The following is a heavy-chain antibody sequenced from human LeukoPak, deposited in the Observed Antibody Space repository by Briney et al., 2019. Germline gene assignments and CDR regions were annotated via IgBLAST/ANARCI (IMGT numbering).Heavy chain of an antibody. CDR3: ARDGRVGAIGAYFDY. J-gene: IGHJ4*02. CDR2: IKQDGSQK. V-gene: IGHV3-7*01. Sequence: GGSLRLSCAASGFIFSSYWMSWVRQAPGKGLEWVANIKQDGSQKYYVDSVKGRFTISRDNAKNSLYLQMNSLRAEDTAVYYCARDGRVGAIGAYFDYWGQGTLVTVSP. D-gene: IGHD1-26*01. CDR1: GFIFSSYW.